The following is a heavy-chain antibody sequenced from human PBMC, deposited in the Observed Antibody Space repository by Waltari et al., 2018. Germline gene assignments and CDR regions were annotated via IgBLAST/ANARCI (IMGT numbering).Heavy chain of an antibody. J-gene: IGHJ6*02. V-gene: IGHV3-23*01. CDR3: AKGTAAFYYGMDV. D-gene: IGHD3-16*01. CDR2: ITSSARST. Sequence: EVQLLESGGDLVQPGGSLTLSCAASGFTFHSYAMNWVRQAPGNGLEWISAITSSARSTYYALSVKGRFTISRDNSKNTAYLQMNSLRAGDTAIYYCAKGTAAFYYGMDVWGQGTTVTVSS. CDR1: GFTFHSYA.